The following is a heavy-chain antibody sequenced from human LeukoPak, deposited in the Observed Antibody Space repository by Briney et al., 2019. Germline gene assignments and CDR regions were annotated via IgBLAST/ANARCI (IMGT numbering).Heavy chain of an antibody. CDR1: GGTFSSYA. CDR3: ASYCGGDCGTRGYYFDY. J-gene: IGHJ4*02. D-gene: IGHD2-21*02. CDR2: IIPIFGTA. V-gene: IGHV1-69*06. Sequence: GSSVKVSCKASGGTFSSYAISWVRQAPGQGLEWMGGIIPIFGTANYAQKFQGRVTITADKSTSTAYMELSSLRSEDTAVYYCASYCGGDCGTRGYYFDYWGQGTLVTVSS.